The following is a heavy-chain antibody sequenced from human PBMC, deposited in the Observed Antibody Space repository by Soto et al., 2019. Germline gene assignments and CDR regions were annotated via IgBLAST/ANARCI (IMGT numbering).Heavy chain of an antibody. D-gene: IGHD2-2*01. CDR3: VRYAGSLAY. V-gene: IGHV3-48*02. J-gene: IGHJ4*02. CDR2: ISGSGGTI. CDR1: GFTFSTYS. Sequence: EVKLVESGGGLVQPGGSLRLSCAGSGFTFSTYSMDWVRQAPGKGLEWISYISGSGGTIYYADSVKGRFTVSRDNAKNSLYLQMSSLTDEDTAVYYCVRYAGSLAYWGQGTLVTVSS.